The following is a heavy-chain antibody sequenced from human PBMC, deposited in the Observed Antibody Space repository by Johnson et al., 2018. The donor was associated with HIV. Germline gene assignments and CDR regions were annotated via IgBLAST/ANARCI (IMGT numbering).Heavy chain of an antibody. D-gene: IGHD3-22*01. CDR3: ARDQTYYYDTSGYQGAFDI. CDR1: GFRFSNAW. J-gene: IGHJ3*02. CDR2: IKSKTGGGTT. Sequence: MMLVESGGGLVKPGDSVRLSCTASGFRFSNAWMGWVRQAPGKGLEWLGRIKSKTGGGTTSYAAPVKGRFNISRDDSKDTLYLQMKSLRPEDTAGYYCARDQTYYYDTSGYQGAFDIWGQGTMVSVSS. V-gene: IGHV3-15*01.